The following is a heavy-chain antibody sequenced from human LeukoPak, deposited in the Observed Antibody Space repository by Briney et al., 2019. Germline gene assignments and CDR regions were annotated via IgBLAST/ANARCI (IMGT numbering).Heavy chain of an antibody. CDR3: ASAVLVRGVMNFDY. V-gene: IGHV3-66*01. J-gene: IGHJ4*02. D-gene: IGHD3-10*01. Sequence: GGCLSPSCALSRLTPRRNSTSSVPQAPGGGVEWVSVIYSGGTTYYADSVKGRFTISRDNSKNTLYLQMNSLRVEDTAVYYCASAVLVRGVMNFDYWGQGTLVTVS. CDR2: IYSGGTT. CDR1: RLTPRRNS.